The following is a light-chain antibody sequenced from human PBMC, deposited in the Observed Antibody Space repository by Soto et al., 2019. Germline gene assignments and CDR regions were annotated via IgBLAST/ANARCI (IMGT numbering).Light chain of an antibody. J-gene: IGLJ1*01. CDR3: CSYTTSNTRQIV. V-gene: IGLV2-14*01. CDR1: SSDVGGYNY. CDR2: DVS. Sequence: QPVLTQPASVSGSPGQSITISCTGTSSDVGGYNYVSWYQQHPGKAPKLMIYDVSNRPSGVSNRFSGSKSGNTASLTISGLQPEDEADYYCCSYTTSNTRQIVFGTGTKVTVL.